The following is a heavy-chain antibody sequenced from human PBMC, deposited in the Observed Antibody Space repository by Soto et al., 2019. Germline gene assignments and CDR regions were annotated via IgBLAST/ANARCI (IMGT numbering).Heavy chain of an antibody. J-gene: IGHJ4*02. V-gene: IGHV3-30*18. CDR1: GLNFKNYD. CDR3: VKRYCSISCPNYDPPKQFDS. CDR2: LSYDETQA. D-gene: IGHD2-15*01. Sequence: GGSLRLSCVASGLNFKNYDMHWVRQSPGKGLEWLGVLSYDETQAFYAESLGGRFTISRDNSKNTLYLQLNSLRTADTAIYYCVKRYCSISCPNYDPPKQFDSWGQGTLVTVSS.